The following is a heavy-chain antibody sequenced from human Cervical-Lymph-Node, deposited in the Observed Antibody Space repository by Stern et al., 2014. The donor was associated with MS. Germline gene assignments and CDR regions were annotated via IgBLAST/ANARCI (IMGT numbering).Heavy chain of an antibody. CDR2: FIPIVVTT. D-gene: IGHD3-10*01. V-gene: IGHV1-69*01. Sequence: VQLVQSGAEVKQPGSSVKVSCKVSGGTFSSNSISWVRQAPGQGLEWMGGFIPIVVTTNCAQNFQGRLSIAADESTSTSYMERSGLTSDATAVYYWARLRSWLGDYWGQGTLATVSS. CDR3: ARLRSWLGDY. CDR1: GGTFSSNS. J-gene: IGHJ4*02.